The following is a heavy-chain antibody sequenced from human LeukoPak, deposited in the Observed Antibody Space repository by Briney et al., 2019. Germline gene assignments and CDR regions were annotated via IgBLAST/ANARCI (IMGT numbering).Heavy chain of an antibody. V-gene: IGHV3-15*01. J-gene: IGHJ4*02. Sequence: GGSLRLSCAASGFTFSNAWMSWVRQAPGKGLEWVGRIKSKTDGGTTDYAAPVKGRFTISRADSKNTLYLQMNSLKTEDTAVDYCTTPPEYSRGYYFDYWGQGTLVTVSS. D-gene: IGHD6-6*01. CDR1: GFTFSNAW. CDR3: TTPPEYSRGYYFDY. CDR2: IKSKTDGGTT.